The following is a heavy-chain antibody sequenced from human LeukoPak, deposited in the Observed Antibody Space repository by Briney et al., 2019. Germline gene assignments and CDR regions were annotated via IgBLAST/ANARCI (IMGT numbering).Heavy chain of an antibody. V-gene: IGHV4-38-2*02. Sequence: SETLSLTCTVSDYSINNPYYWGWLRQPPGKGLEWIAAIYYNGITLYNPSLKGRVAISVDTSKNQLSLRMTSGTAADTAVYYCARLAACNTALCGTARWQFDSWGQGILVTVSS. CDR2: IYYNGIT. CDR1: DYSINNPYY. J-gene: IGHJ4*02. D-gene: IGHD4-23*01. CDR3: ARLAACNTALCGTARWQFDS.